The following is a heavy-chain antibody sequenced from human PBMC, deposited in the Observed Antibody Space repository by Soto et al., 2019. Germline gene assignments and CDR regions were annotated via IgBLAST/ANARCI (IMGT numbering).Heavy chain of an antibody. Sequence: SGPTLVNPTQTLTVTCTISVFSLTTEGVGVGWIRQPPGKALEWLASIYWHEDVRKNPSLGNRVTITRDTAKSQVVLTLTNLDPVDTATYYCIRAYDWNYDWGQGILVTVSS. D-gene: IGHD1-7*01. V-gene: IGHV2-5*01. J-gene: IGHJ4*02. CDR1: VFSLTTEGVG. CDR3: IRAYDWNYD. CDR2: IYWHEDV.